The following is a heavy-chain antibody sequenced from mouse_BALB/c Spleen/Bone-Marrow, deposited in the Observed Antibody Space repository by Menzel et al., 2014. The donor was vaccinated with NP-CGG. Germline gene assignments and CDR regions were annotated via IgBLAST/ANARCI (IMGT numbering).Heavy chain of an antibody. J-gene: IGHJ2*01. CDR1: GLDFSRYW. CDR2: INPDSSTI. Sequence: EVTVVESGGGLVLPGGSLKLSCAASGLDFSRYWMSWVRQAPGKGLEWIGEINPDSSTINYTPSLTDKFIISRDNAKNTLYLRLNKVRSEDTALYFCARPDYYGYLNYWGQGTPLTVSS. CDR3: ARPDYYGYLNY. V-gene: IGHV4-1*02. D-gene: IGHD1-1*01.